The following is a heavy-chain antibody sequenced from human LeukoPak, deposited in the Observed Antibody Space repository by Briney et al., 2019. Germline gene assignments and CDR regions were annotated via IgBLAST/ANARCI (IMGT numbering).Heavy chain of an antibody. J-gene: IGHJ6*02. D-gene: IGHD6-19*01. V-gene: IGHV4-59*11. CDR2: IYYSGTT. Sequence: SETLSLTCTVSGGSISSHYWSWIRQPPGKGLEWIGYIYYSGTTTYNPSLKSRVTISVDTSKNQFSLKLSSVTAADTAVYYCARGPGLYYYGMDVWGQGTTVTVSS. CDR1: GGSISSHY. CDR3: ARGPGLYYYGMDV.